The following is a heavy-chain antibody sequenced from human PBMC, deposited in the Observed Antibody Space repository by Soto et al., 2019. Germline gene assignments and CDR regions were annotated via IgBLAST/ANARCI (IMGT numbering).Heavy chain of an antibody. J-gene: IGHJ5*02. D-gene: IGHD3-10*01. CDR2: IIPIAAIA. Sequence: QVQLVQSGAEVKKPGSSVKVSCKASGGTFSRYTINWVRQAPGQGLEWMGRIIPIAAIANYTQKFQGRVTITVDQPSTTAYMELSSLRSDDTAVYYCARGSTMVRGAPSWFDPWGQGTLVTVSS. V-gene: IGHV1-69*02. CDR1: GGTFSRYT. CDR3: ARGSTMVRGAPSWFDP.